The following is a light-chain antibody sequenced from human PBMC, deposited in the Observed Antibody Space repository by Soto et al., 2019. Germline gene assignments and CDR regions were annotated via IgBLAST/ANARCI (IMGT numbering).Light chain of an antibody. J-gene: IGKJ1*01. CDR3: QHYVTSLTT. Sequence: EIVFTQSPGTVSLSPLERATLSCGASQSVTSNYLAWYQHKPGQAPRLLIFGASIRVTGIPDRFIGSGSGTDFTLTITRLEPEDFAVYYCQHYVTSLTTFGQGTKVDIK. V-gene: IGKV3-20*01. CDR2: GAS. CDR1: QSVTSNY.